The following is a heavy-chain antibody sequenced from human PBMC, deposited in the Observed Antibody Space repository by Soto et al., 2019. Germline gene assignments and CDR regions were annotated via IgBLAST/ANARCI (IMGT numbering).Heavy chain of an antibody. J-gene: IGHJ5*02. CDR2: ISSNSAYI. V-gene: IGHV3-21*01. Sequence: GSLRLSGAASVFTGRSFTMNWVREAPGKGLEWVSTISSNSAYIYYTDALRGRFTISRDNAKNSLHLQMNSLRAEDTAVYYCTRDASRDSSARGWFDPWGPGTLVTVSS. CDR3: TRDASRDSSARGWFDP. D-gene: IGHD6-13*01. CDR1: VFTGRSFT.